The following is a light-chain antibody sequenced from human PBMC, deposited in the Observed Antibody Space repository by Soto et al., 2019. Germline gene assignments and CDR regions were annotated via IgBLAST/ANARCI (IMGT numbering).Light chain of an antibody. CDR3: SSYAGNNISLV. V-gene: IGLV2-8*01. CDR1: GNKFGGFKY. CDR2: GVT. J-gene: IGLJ1*01. Sequence: QSALTQPPSASGSPGQSVTISCSGTGNKFGGFKYFSWYQQHPGKAPKLMIYGVTERPSGVPDRFSGSKSGNTASLTVSGLQADDEADYYCSSYAGNNISLVFGTGTKLTVL.